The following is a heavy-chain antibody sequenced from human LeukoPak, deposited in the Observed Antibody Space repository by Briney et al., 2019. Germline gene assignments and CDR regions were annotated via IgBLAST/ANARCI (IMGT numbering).Heavy chain of an antibody. CDR3: ARGPEPTYYDFWSGYHNFDY. CDR2: INHSGST. CDR1: GGSFSGYY. V-gene: IGHV4-34*01. D-gene: IGHD3-3*01. Sequence: SETLSLTCAVYGGSFSGYYWSWIRQPPGKGLEWIGEINHSGSTNYNPSLKSRVTISVDTSKNQFSLKLSSVTAADTAVCYCARGPEPTYYDFWSGYHNFDYWGQGTLVTVSS. J-gene: IGHJ4*02.